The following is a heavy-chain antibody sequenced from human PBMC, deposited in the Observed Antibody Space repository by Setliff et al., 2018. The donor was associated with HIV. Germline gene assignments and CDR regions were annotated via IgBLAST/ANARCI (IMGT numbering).Heavy chain of an antibody. CDR2: IYPGDSNI. J-gene: IGHJ4*01. D-gene: IGHD6-19*01. CDR1: GYKFSNFW. Sequence: GESLKISCKGSGYKFSNFWIGWVRQMPGKGLEWMGVIYPGDSNIKYSPSFQGQVTIFADKFINTAFLQWRSLRASDSATYYCARYGYDSGWFPGDYWGQGTRVTVSS. CDR3: ARYGYDSGWFPGDY. V-gene: IGHV5-51*01.